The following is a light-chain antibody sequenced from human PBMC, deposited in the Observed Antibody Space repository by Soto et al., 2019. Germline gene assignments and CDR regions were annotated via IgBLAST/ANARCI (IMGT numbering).Light chain of an antibody. V-gene: IGLV2-23*01. CDR2: EGS. J-gene: IGLJ1*01. CDR3: CSYAGSSTYV. CDR1: RGRVGSYNL. Sequence: QSVRTQPASGSWSPGHPIPISSTGTRGRVGSYNLVSWYQQHPGKAPKLMIYEGSKRPSGVSNRFSGSKSGNTASLAISGLQAEDEADYYCCSYAGSSTYVFGTGTKVTVL.